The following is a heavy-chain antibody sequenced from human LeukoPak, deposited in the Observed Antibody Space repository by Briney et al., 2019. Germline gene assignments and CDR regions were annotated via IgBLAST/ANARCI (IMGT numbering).Heavy chain of an antibody. V-gene: IGHV3-30*18. J-gene: IGHJ4*02. D-gene: IGHD3-10*01. CDR2: ISYDGSNK. CDR3: AKPSPTLLWFGELNY. Sequence: GGSLRLSCAASGFTFSSYGMHWVRQAPGKGLEWVAVISYDGSNKYYADSVKGRFTISRDNSKNTLYLQMNSLRAEDTAVYYCAKPSPTLLWFGELNYWGQGTLVTVS. CDR1: GFTFSSYG.